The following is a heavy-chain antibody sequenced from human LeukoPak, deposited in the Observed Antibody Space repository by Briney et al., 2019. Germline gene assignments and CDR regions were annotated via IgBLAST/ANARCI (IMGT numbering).Heavy chain of an antibody. D-gene: IGHD3-9*01. J-gene: IGHJ4*02. CDR2: INHSGSN. V-gene: IGHV4-34*01. CDR3: ARGGILTGYYPLDY. Sequence: SETLSLTCAVYGGSFSGYYWSWVRQPPGKGLEWMGEINHSGSNKYNPSLTSRGTISVDTSKNQFSLKLSSVTAADTAVYYCARGGILTGYYPLDYWGQGTLVTVSS. CDR1: GGSFSGYY.